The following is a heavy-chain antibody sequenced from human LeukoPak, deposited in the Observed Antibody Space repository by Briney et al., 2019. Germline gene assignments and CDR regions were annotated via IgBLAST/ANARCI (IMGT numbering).Heavy chain of an antibody. CDR1: GYTYTSYD. Sequence: ASVKVSCKASGYTYTSYDINWVRQAPGQGLEWMGWINPNSGGTNYAQKFQGRVTMTRDTSISTAYMELSRLRSDDTAVYYCARDRRWSGSYYYDYWGQGTLVTVSS. V-gene: IGHV1-2*02. D-gene: IGHD1-26*01. CDR2: INPNSGGT. J-gene: IGHJ4*02. CDR3: ARDRRWSGSYYYDY.